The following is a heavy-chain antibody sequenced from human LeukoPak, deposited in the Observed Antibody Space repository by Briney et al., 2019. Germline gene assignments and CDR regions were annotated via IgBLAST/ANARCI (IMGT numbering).Heavy chain of an antibody. CDR1: GYTLTELS. CDR3: ATVRRLKYCSGGSCYGRDAFDI. Sequence: ASVKVSCKVSGYTLTELSMHWVRQAPGKGLEWMGGLDPEDGETIYAQKFQGRVTMTEDTSTDTAYMELSSLRSEDTAVYYCATVRRLKYCSGGSCYGRDAFDIWGQGTMVTVSS. CDR2: LDPEDGET. J-gene: IGHJ3*02. D-gene: IGHD2-15*01. V-gene: IGHV1-24*01.